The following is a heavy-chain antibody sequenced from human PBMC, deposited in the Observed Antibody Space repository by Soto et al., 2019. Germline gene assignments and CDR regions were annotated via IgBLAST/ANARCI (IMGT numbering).Heavy chain of an antibody. CDR3: ARVRKGGSSTSCYFFDY. Sequence: ASVKVSCKASGYTFTSYDINWVRQATGQGLEWMGWMNPNSGNTGYAQKFQGRVTMTRNTSISTAYMERSSLRSEDTAVYYCARVRKGGSSTSCYFFDYWGQGTLVTVSS. J-gene: IGHJ4*02. CDR1: GYTFTSYD. D-gene: IGHD2-2*01. V-gene: IGHV1-8*01. CDR2: MNPNSGNT.